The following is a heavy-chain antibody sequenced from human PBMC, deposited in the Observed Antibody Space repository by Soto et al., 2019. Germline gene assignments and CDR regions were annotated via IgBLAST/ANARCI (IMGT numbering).Heavy chain of an antibody. CDR3: ATRWATVTTFEENWFDP. V-gene: IGHV1-69*12. CDR1: GGTFSSYA. Sequence: QVQLVQSGAEVKKPGSSVKVSCKAAGGTFSSYAISWVRQAPGQGLEWMGGIIPIFGTANYAQKFQGRVKITADESTSTAYMELSSLRSEDTAVDYCATRWATVTTFEENWFDPGGQGNLVTASS. J-gene: IGHJ5*02. CDR2: IIPIFGTA. D-gene: IGHD4-17*01.